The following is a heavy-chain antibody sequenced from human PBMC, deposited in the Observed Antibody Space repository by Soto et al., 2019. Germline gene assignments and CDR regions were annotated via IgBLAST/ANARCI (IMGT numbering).Heavy chain of an antibody. D-gene: IGHD6-13*01. CDR3: AKGSTRGYASSCGRSLLDS. J-gene: IGHJ4*02. CDR2: VSGRGDNT. CDR1: GFTFSRYA. V-gene: IGHV3-23*01. Sequence: DVQLLESGGALVQPWWSLRLSCAASGFTFSRYAMNCVRQAPGKGLEWVAVVSGRGDNTYYADSVEGRSLFTMSRDNSKNTPFLEMNSLTAGDKAVYYCAKGSTRGYASSCGRSLLDSWGQGTLVSVSS.